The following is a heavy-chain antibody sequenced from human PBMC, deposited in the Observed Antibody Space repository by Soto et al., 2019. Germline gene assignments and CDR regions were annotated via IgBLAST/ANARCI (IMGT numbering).Heavy chain of an antibody. CDR1: RFSFHSYG. J-gene: IGHJ6*02. V-gene: IGHV3-30*18. CDR3: AKGPAIVLVPAAMNYYYGMDV. Sequence: GGALRLSCTASRFSFHSYGMHWVRQAPCKGLEWVAVISYDGSNKYYADSVKGRFTISRDNSKNTLYLQMDSLRPEDTAVYYCAKGPAIVLVPAAMNYYYGMDVWGQGTTVTVSS. CDR2: ISYDGSNK. D-gene: IGHD2-2*01.